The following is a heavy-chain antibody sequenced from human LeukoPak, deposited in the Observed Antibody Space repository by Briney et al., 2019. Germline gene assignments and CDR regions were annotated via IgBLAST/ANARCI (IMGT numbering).Heavy chain of an antibody. Sequence: GGSLRLSCAASGFTFSSYAMSWVRQAPGKGLEWVSAIVSSGDSTYYADSVKGRFTIPRDSSKNTLYLQMNSLRAVDTAVYYCAKADGGQWPSSYYYYYMDVWGKGTTVTVSS. CDR3: AKADGGQWPSSYYYYYMDV. CDR2: IVSSGDST. V-gene: IGHV3-23*01. J-gene: IGHJ6*03. CDR1: GFTFSSYA. D-gene: IGHD6-19*01.